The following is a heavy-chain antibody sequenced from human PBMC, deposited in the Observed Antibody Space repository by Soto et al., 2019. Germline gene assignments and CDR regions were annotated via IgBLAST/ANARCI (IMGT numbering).Heavy chain of an antibody. CDR3: ARDVSAVAGRGDFDH. V-gene: IGHV1-69*01. D-gene: IGHD6-19*01. CDR1: GGTFSNYA. Sequence: QVQLVQSGAEVKKPGSSLKISCKASGGTFSNYATSWVRQAPGQGLEWMGGIIPIFGTANYAQKFQGRVTITADESTSTAYMELSSLRSDDTSVYYCARDVSAVAGRGDFDHWGQGTLVTVSS. J-gene: IGHJ4*02. CDR2: IIPIFGTA.